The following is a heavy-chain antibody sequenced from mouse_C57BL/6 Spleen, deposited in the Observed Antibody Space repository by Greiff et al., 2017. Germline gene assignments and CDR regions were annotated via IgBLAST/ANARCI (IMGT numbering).Heavy chain of an antibody. J-gene: IGHJ3*01. CDR1: GYTFTSYD. CDR2: IYPRDGST. D-gene: IGHD2-4*01. Sequence: VQLQQSGPELVKPGASVKLSCKASGYTFTSYDINWVKQRPGQGLEWIGWIYPRDGSTKYNEKFKGKATLTVDTSSSTAYMELHSLTSEDSAVYFGARSLGDYLAWFAYWGQGTLVTVSA. CDR3: ARSLGDYLAWFAY. V-gene: IGHV1-85*01.